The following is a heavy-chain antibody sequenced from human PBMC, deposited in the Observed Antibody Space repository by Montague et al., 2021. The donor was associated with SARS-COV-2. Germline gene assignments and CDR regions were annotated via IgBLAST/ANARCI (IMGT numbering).Heavy chain of an antibody. CDR3: ARREYSYGWGD. D-gene: IGHD5-18*01. CDR2: VDYSGNT. J-gene: IGHJ4*02. CDR1: GGPISGSSDY. V-gene: IGHV4-39*01. Sequence: SETLSLTCTVTGGPISGSSDYWGWIRQSPGKGLEWIASVDYSGNTYYSPSLKSRLTISVDKSKNQFSLKLNSVTAADTALYYCARREYSYGWGDWGQGTLVTVSS.